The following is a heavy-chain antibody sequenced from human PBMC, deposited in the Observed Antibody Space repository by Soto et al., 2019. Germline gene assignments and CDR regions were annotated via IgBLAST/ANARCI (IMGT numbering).Heavy chain of an antibody. J-gene: IGHJ4*02. D-gene: IGHD3-3*01. CDR3: AKDRFLEWLFWA. CDR1: GFTFSSYG. Sequence: GGSLRLSCAASGFTFSSYGMHWVRQAPGKGLEWVAVISYDGSNKYYADSVKGRFTISRDNSKNTLYLQMNSLRAEDTAVYYCAKDRFLEWLFWAWGQGTLVTVSS. V-gene: IGHV3-30*18. CDR2: ISYDGSNK.